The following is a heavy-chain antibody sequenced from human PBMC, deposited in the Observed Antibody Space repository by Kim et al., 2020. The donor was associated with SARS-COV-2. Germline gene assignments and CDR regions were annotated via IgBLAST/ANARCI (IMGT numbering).Heavy chain of an antibody. V-gene: IGHV4-39*01. CDR1: GGSISSSSYY. CDR2: IYYSGST. J-gene: IGHJ4*02. Sequence: SETLSLTCTVSGGSISSSSYYWGWIRQPPGKGLEWIGSIYYSGSTYYNPSLKSRVTISVDTSKNQFSLKLSSVTAADTAVYYCARMGSGSYYIFDYWGQGTRVTVSS. CDR3: ARMGSGSYYIFDY. D-gene: IGHD3-10*01.